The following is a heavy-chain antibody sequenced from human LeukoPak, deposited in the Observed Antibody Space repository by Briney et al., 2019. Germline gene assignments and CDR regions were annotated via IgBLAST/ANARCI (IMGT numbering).Heavy chain of an antibody. D-gene: IGHD6-19*01. CDR1: GYTFTNYG. CDR3: ARDGGSTVAADDY. V-gene: IGHV1-18*01. J-gene: IGHJ4*02. CDR2: ISAYNGNT. Sequence: GASVKVSCKASGYTFTNYGFSWVRQAPGHGLEGMGWISAYNGNTNYAQKLQGRVTMTTDTSTSTAYMELRSLRFDDTAVYYCARDGGSTVAADDYWGQGTLVTVSS.